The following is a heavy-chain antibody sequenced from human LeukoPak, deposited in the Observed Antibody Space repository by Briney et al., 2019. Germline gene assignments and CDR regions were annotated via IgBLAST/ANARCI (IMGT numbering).Heavy chain of an antibody. CDR2: MNPNSGNT. CDR3: TRGSSGRRDN. J-gene: IGHJ4*02. D-gene: IGHD6-19*01. Sequence: ASVKVSCKASGYTFTSCDINWVRQATGQGLEWMGWMNPNSGNTGYGQSFQGRITMTSDISIGTAYMELSNLTSEDTAIYYCTRGSSGRRDNWGQGTLVIVSP. CDR1: GYTFTSCD. V-gene: IGHV1-8*01.